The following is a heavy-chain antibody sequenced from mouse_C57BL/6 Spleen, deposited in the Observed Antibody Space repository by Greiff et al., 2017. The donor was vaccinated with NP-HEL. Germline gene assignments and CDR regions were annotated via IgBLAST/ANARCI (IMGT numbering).Heavy chain of an antibody. CDR1: GFTFSSYT. CDR3: ARSTTVPYWYFDV. V-gene: IGHV5-9*01. Sequence: EVQVVESGGGLVKPGGSLKLSCAASGFTFSSYTMSWVRQTPEKRLEWVATISGGGGNTYYPDSVKGRFTISRDNAKNTLYLQMSSLRSEDTALYYCARSTTVPYWYFDVWGTGTTVTVSS. CDR2: ISGGGGNT. J-gene: IGHJ1*03. D-gene: IGHD1-1*01.